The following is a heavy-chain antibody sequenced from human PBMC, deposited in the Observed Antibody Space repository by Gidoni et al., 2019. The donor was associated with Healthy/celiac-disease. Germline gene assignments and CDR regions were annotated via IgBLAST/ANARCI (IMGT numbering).Heavy chain of an antibody. CDR3: ARERFKYCSGGSCGSSAFDI. Sequence: QLQLQESGSGLVKPSQTLSLTCAVSGGSISSGGYSWSWIRQPPGKGLEWIGYIYHSGSTYYNPSLKGRVTISVDRSKNQFSLKLSSVTAADTAVYYCARERFKYCSGGSCGSSAFDIWGQGTMVTVSS. J-gene: IGHJ3*02. D-gene: IGHD2-15*01. CDR1: GGSISSGGYS. CDR2: IYHSGST. V-gene: IGHV4-30-2*01.